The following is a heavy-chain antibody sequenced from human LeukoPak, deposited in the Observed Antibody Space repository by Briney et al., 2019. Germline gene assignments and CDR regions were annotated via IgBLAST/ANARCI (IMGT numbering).Heavy chain of an antibody. CDR2: IHPSGST. Sequence: SETLSLTCTIYGGSFSWYYWSWIRQPPGKGLEWIGEIHPSGSTNFNPSLKSRVSISVDRSKNQFSLILTSVTAADTGVYYCSRGRDQSKTGDSWGQGTVVTVSS. CDR3: SRGRDQSKTGDS. J-gene: IGHJ4*02. CDR1: GGSFSWYY. D-gene: IGHD2-2*01. V-gene: IGHV4-34*01.